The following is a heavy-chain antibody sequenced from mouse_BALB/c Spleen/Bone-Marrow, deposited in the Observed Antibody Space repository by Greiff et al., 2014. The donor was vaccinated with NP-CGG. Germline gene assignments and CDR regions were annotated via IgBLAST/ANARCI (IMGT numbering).Heavy chain of an antibody. CDR1: GYTFTSYW. CDR3: TTYYYYAMDY. CDR2: IYPGSGST. V-gene: IGHV1S22*01. D-gene: IGHD1-1*01. Sequence: LQQSGSELVRPGASVKPSCKASGYTFTSYWMHWVKQRHGQGLEWIGNIYPGSGSTNYDEKFKSKGTLTVDTSSSTAYMHLSSLTSEDSAVYYCTTYYYYAMDYWGQGTSVTVSS. J-gene: IGHJ4*01.